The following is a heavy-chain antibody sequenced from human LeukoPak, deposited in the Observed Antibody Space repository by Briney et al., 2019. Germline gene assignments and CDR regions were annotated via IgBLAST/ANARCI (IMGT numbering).Heavy chain of an antibody. J-gene: IGHJ5*02. V-gene: IGHV4-61*01. CDR2: IYYSGST. CDR3: ARRRGRYGDYAGSKYWFDP. CDR1: GGSVSSGSYY. Sequence: SETLSLTCTVSGGSVSSGSYYWSWIRQPPGKGLEWIGYIYYSGSTNYNPSLKSRVTISVDTSKNQFSLKLSSVTAADTAVYYCARRRGRYGDYAGSKYWFDPWGQGTLVTVSS. D-gene: IGHD4-17*01.